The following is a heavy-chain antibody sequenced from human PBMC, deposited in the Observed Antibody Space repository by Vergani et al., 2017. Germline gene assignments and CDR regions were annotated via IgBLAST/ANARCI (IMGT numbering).Heavy chain of an antibody. Sequence: QVQLVESGGGVVQPGKSLRLSCAASGFTFSNHGMHWVRQAPGKGPEWVAVIWFDGDNKYYADSVKGRFTIARDNSKNTLFLQMNSLRAEDTAVYYCVRDRRPEVVNIFDYWGRGTLVTVSS. CDR1: GFTFSNHG. J-gene: IGHJ4*02. V-gene: IGHV3-33*01. D-gene: IGHD4-23*01. CDR3: VRDRRPEVVNIFDY. CDR2: IWFDGDNK.